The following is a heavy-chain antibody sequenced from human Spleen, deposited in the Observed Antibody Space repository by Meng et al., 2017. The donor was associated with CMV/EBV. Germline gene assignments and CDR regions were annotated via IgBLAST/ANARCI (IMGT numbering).Heavy chain of an antibody. CDR2: IIPIFGTA. J-gene: IGHJ4*02. CDR3: ARGSRAYYDILTGYYTGCFDY. Sequence: QVQRVQAGAEVKKPGSSVKVSCKASGGTFSSYAISWVRQAPGQGLEWMGGIIPIFGTANYAQKFQGRVTITADESTSTAYMELSSLRSEDTAVYYCARGSRAYYDILTGYYTGCFDYWGQGTLVTVSS. D-gene: IGHD3-9*01. V-gene: IGHV1-69*12. CDR1: GGTFSSYA.